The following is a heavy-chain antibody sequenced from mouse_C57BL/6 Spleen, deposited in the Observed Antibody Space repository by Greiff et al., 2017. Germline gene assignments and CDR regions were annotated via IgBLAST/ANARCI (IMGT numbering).Heavy chain of an antibody. CDR2: IDPENGDT. CDR1: GFNIKDDY. J-gene: IGHJ2*01. D-gene: IGHD1-1*01. CDR3: TTLITTVVADY. V-gene: IGHV14-4*01. Sequence: VQLQQSGAELVRPGASVKLSCTASGFNIKDDYMHWVKQRPEQGLEWIGWIDPENGDTEYASKFQGKATITAYTSSNTAYLQLSSLTSEDTAVYYCTTLITTVVADYWGQGTTLTVSS.